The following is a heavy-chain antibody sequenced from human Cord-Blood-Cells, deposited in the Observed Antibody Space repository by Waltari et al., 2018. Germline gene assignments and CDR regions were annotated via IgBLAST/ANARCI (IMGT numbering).Heavy chain of an antibody. D-gene: IGHD1-20*01. V-gene: IGHV3-30-3*01. CDR1: GFTFSSYA. Sequence: QVQLVESGGGVVQPGRSLRLSCAASGFTFSSYAMHWVRQAPGKGLEWVAVKSYDGSNKYYADSVKGRFTISRDNSKNTLYLQMNSLRAEDTAVYYCARGRKDSNWSYYWGQGTLVTVSS. CDR3: ARGRKDSNWSYY. CDR2: KSYDGSNK. J-gene: IGHJ4*02.